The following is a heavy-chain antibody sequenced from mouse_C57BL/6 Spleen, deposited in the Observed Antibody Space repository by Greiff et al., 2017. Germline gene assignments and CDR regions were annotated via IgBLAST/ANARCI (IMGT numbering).Heavy chain of an antibody. D-gene: IGHD2-5*01. CDR1: GYTFTSYW. J-gene: IGHJ2*01. V-gene: IGHV1-59*01. CDR2: IDPSDSYT. CDR3: AFYYSNYGY. Sequence: QVQLQQPGAELVRPGTSVKLSCKASGYTFTSYWMHWVKQRPGQGLEWIGVIDPSDSYTNYNQKFKGKATLTVDTSSSTAYMQLSSLTSEDSAVYYCAFYYSNYGYWGQGTTLTVAT.